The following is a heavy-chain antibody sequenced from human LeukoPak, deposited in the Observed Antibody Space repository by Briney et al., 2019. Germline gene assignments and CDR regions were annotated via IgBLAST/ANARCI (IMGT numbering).Heavy chain of an antibody. J-gene: IGHJ5*02. CDR2: IYYTGTT. D-gene: IGHD3-10*01. Sequence: SETLSLTCIVSGVSLNSPNYYWGWIRQPPGKGLEWIGTIYYTGTTFYNPTLKSRLTISVDTSKNQFSLKLTSVTAADTAVYYCARHDYYGSLNWFDPWGQGTLITVSS. V-gene: IGHV4-39*01. CDR3: ARHDYYGSLNWFDP. CDR1: GVSLNSPNYY.